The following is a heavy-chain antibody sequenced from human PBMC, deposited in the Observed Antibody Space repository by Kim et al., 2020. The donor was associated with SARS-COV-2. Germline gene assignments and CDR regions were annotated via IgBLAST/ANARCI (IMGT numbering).Heavy chain of an antibody. CDR1: GFSLSTSGMC. CDR2: IDWDDDK. V-gene: IGHV2-70*11. J-gene: IGHJ6*02. D-gene: IGHD3-10*01. CDR3: ARILDYYGSGSYYKGDYYYGMDV. Sequence: SGPTLVNPTQTLTLTCTFSGFSLSTSGMCVSWIRQPPGKALEWLARIDWDDDKYYSTSLKTRLTISKDTSKNQVVLTMTNMDPVDTATYYCARILDYYGSGSYYKGDYYYGMDVWGQGTTVTVSS.